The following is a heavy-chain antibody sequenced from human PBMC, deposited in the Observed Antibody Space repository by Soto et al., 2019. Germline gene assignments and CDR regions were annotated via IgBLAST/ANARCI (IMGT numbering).Heavy chain of an antibody. D-gene: IGHD1-26*01. Sequence: GGSLRLSCAASGFTFSSYSVNWVRQAPGKGLEWVSYISSGSRTIFYADSVKGRFTVSRDNAKNSQYLQMNSLRDEDTAVYYCTREDILGARSFDYWGRGNLVTVSS. CDR1: GFTFSSYS. J-gene: IGHJ4*02. CDR3: TREDILGARSFDY. CDR2: ISSGSRTI. V-gene: IGHV3-48*02.